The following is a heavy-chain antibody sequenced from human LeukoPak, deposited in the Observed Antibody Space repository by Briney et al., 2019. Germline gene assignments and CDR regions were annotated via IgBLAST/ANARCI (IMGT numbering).Heavy chain of an antibody. V-gene: IGHV3-7*01. CDR1: GFTFTTYW. J-gene: IGHJ6*03. CDR2: INEDGSEK. CDR3: ARVFHYYYYYMDV. Sequence: GGSLRLSCAASGFTFTTYWMSWVRQAPGKGLEWVANINEDGSEKYYVDSVKGRFTISRDNAKNSLYLQMNSLRAEDTAVYYCARVFHYYYYYMDVWGKGTTVTVSS.